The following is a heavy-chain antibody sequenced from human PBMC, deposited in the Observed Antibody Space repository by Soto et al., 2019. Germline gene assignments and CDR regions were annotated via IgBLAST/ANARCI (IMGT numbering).Heavy chain of an antibody. Sequence: SETLSLTYTVSGGSINSYYWSWIRQPPGKGLEWIGYIYYSGSTNYNPSLKSRVTISVDTSKNQFSLELSSVTAADTAFYYCARERDDSSGYPHWFDPWGQGTLVPVSS. CDR3: ARERDDSSGYPHWFDP. CDR2: IYYSGST. V-gene: IGHV4-59*01. J-gene: IGHJ5*02. CDR1: GGSINSYY. D-gene: IGHD3-22*01.